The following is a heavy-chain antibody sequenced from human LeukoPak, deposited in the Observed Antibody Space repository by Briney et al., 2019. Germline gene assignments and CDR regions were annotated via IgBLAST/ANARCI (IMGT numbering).Heavy chain of an antibody. CDR2: ISYDGSDK. CDR1: GFIFSNCD. V-gene: IGHV3-30*18. D-gene: IGHD4-17*01. CDR3: AKDYGDYWDNYFDY. J-gene: IGHJ4*01. Sequence: PGRSLRLSCAASGFIFSNCDMHWVRQAPGKGLEWVAIISYDGSDKYYADSVKGRFTISRDNSKNTLYLQMNSLRAEDTAVYYCAKDYGDYWDNYFDYWGHGTLVTVSS.